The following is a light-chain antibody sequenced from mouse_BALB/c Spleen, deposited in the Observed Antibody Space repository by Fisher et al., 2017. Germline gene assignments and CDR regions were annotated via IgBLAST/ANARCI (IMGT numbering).Light chain of an antibody. CDR2: LTS. V-gene: IGKV4-68*01. J-gene: IGKJ1*01. Sequence: IVLTQTTAIMSASPGEKVTMTCSASSSVSYMYWYQQKPRSSPKPWIYLTSNLASGFPARFSGSGSGTSYSLIISSMEAEDAATYYCHQRSSYPWTFGGGTKLEIK. CDR3: HQRSSYPWT. CDR1: SSVSY.